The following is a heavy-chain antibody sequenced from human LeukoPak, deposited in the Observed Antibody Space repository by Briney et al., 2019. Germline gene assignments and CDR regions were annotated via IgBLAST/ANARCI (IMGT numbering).Heavy chain of an antibody. CDR1: GFTFSNYA. Sequence: QPGGSLRLSCAASGFTFSNYAMSWVRQAPGKGLEWVSAISGSGGSTYYADSVKGRFTISRDNSKNTLYLQMNSLRAEDTAAYYCAKDNEDDSSGYYVYDAFDIWGQGTMVTVSS. J-gene: IGHJ3*02. V-gene: IGHV3-23*01. CDR3: AKDNEDDSSGYYVYDAFDI. D-gene: IGHD3-22*01. CDR2: ISGSGGST.